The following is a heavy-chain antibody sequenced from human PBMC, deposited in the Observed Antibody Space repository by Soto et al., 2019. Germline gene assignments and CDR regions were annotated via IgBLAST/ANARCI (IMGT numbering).Heavy chain of an antibody. D-gene: IGHD1-26*01. CDR2: IRPYNGNT. CDR3: ARDHSGNPVS. Sequence: QVQLVQSGAEVKKPGASVKVSCKASGYTFTSYGISWVRQAPGQGLEWMGWIRPYNGNTNYAQKHLGRFTMTTDKYTGTAYMVLRILRFHDTAVYFCARDHSGNPVSWGQGNLVTVSS. J-gene: IGHJ5*02. CDR1: GYTFTSYG. V-gene: IGHV1-18*01.